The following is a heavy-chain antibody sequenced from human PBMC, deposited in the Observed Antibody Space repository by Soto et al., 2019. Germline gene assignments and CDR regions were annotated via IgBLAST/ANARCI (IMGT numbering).Heavy chain of an antibody. V-gene: IGHV4-38-2*02. CDR1: VYSISSGYY. CDR3: AREITAVTPLYYYYGMDV. J-gene: IGHJ6*01. Sequence: PSETLCFTCAFSVYSISSGYYLGWIRQPPVKGLEWIRSIYHSGSTYYNPSLKSRVTISVDTSKNQFSLKLSSVTAADTAVYYCAREITAVTPLYYYYGMDVWGQGTTVTVSS. CDR2: IYHSGST. D-gene: IGHD3-16*01.